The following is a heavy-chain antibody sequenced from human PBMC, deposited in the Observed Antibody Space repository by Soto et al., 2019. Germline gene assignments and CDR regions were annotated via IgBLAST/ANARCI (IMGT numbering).Heavy chain of an antibody. V-gene: IGHV4-34*01. D-gene: IGHD3-10*01. Sequence: SETLSLTCAVYGGSFSGYYWSWIRQPPGKGLEWIGEINHSGSTNYNPSLKSRVTISVDTSKNQFSLKLSSVTAADTAVYYCARGRPPWFGESPCGMDVWGQGTKVTVSS. CDR2: INHSGST. J-gene: IGHJ6*02. CDR3: ARGRPPWFGESPCGMDV. CDR1: GGSFSGYY.